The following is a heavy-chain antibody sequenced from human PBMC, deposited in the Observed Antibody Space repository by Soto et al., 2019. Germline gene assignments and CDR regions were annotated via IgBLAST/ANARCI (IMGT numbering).Heavy chain of an antibody. Sequence: PSETLSLTCTVFGGSIDSYYWSWIRQAPGKGLEWIGHISDSGTTNYNPSLGSRVTISVDTSRTSFSLKLSSVTAADTAVYFCAGDCWRSRANWFDPWGPGTLVTVSS. CDR1: GGSIDSYY. D-gene: IGHD3-3*01. J-gene: IGHJ5*02. CDR2: ISDSGTT. CDR3: AGDCWRSRANWFDP. V-gene: IGHV4-59*12.